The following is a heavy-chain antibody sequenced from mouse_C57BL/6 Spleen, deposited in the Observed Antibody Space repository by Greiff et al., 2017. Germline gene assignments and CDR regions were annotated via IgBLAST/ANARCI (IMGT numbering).Heavy chain of an antibody. D-gene: IGHD2-5*01. CDR3: ALYYNNWGWFAY. V-gene: IGHV1-50*01. CDR1: GYTFTSYW. Sequence: QVQLQHPGAELVKPGASVKLSCKASGYTFTSYWMQWVKQRPGQGLEWIGEIDPSDSYTNYNQKFKGKATLTVDTSSSTAYMQLSSLTSEDSAVYYCALYYNNWGWFAYWGQGTLVTVSA. J-gene: IGHJ3*01. CDR2: IDPSDSYT.